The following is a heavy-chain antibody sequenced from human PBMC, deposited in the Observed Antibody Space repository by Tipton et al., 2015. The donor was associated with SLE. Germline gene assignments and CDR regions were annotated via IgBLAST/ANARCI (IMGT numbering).Heavy chain of an antibody. CDR2: IYYSGNT. CDR1: GGSTSVHY. V-gene: IGHV4-59*08. Sequence: TLSLTCTVSGGSTSVHYWSWIRQSPGKGLEWIGYIYYSGNTNYNPSLKSRVRMSVDTSKNQISLNLSSVTAADTAVYYCARWEFYVSYHYGMDVWGQGTTVTVSS. CDR3: ARWEFYVSYHYGMDV. D-gene: IGHD3-16*01. J-gene: IGHJ6*02.